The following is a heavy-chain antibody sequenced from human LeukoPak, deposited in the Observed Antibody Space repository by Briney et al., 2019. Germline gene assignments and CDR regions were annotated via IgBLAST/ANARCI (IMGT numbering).Heavy chain of an antibody. Sequence: ASVKVSCKASGYTFTGYYMHRVRQAPGQGLEWMGWINPNSGGTNYAQKFQGRVTMTRDTSISTAYMELSRLRSDDTAVYYCARGKNSYCSSTSCNINWFDPWGQGTLVTVSS. V-gene: IGHV1-2*02. CDR2: INPNSGGT. J-gene: IGHJ5*02. D-gene: IGHD2-2*02. CDR1: GYTFTGYY. CDR3: ARGKNSYCSSTSCNINWFDP.